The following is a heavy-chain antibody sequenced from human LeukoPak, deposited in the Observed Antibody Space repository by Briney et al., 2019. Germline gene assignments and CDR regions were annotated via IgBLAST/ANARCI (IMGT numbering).Heavy chain of an antibody. V-gene: IGHV3-33*01. D-gene: IGHD3-22*01. Sequence: GGSLRLSCAASGFTFSSYGMHWVRQAPGKGLEWVAVIWYDGSNKYYADSVKGRFTISRDNSKNTLYLQMNSPRAEDTAVYYCAREFYYDSSGFWGQGTLVTVSS. J-gene: IGHJ4*02. CDR2: IWYDGSNK. CDR1: GFTFSSYG. CDR3: AREFYYDSSGF.